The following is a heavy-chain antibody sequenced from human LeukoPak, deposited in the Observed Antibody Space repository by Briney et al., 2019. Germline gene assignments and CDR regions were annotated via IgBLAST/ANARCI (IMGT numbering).Heavy chain of an antibody. V-gene: IGHV3-21*01. D-gene: IGHD3-22*01. CDR3: ARDISEVFYDTSGYYDY. CDR1: AFTFSSYS. Sequence: GGSLRLSCAASAFTFSSYSMNWVRQAPGKGLEWVSSISSSSNIYYADSVKGRFTISRDNAKNSLYLQMNSLRAEDTAVYYCARDISEVFYDTSGYYDYWGQGTLVTVSS. J-gene: IGHJ4*02. CDR2: ISSSSNI.